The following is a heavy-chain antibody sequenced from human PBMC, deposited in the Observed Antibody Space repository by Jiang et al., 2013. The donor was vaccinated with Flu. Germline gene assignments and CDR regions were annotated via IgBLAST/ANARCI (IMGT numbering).Heavy chain of an antibody. V-gene: IGHV1-69*04. CDR2: IIPILGIA. CDR3: ANLPPDSSSWYVDY. Sequence: SSVKVSCKASGGTFSSYAISWVRQAPGQGLEWMGRIIPILGIANYAQKFQGRVTITADKSTSTAYMELSSLRSEDTAVYYCANLPPDSSSWYVDYWGQGTLVTVSS. CDR1: GGTFSSYA. D-gene: IGHD6-13*01. J-gene: IGHJ4*02.